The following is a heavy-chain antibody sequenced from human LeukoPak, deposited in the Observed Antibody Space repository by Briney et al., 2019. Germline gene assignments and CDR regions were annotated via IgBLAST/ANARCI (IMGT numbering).Heavy chain of an antibody. Sequence: ASVKVSCKASGYTFTSYYIHWVRQAPGQGLEWMGIINPSGGSTTYAQKFQGRVAMTRDTSTSGVYMEVSSLRSEDTAVYYCARTYSSSDEFDYWGQGTLVTVSS. D-gene: IGHD6-13*01. J-gene: IGHJ4*02. CDR1: GYTFTSYY. V-gene: IGHV1-46*01. CDR2: INPSGGST. CDR3: ARTYSSSDEFDY.